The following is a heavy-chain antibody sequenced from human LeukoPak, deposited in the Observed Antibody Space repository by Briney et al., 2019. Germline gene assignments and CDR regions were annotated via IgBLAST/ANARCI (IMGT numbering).Heavy chain of an antibody. CDR2: MNPNSGNT. D-gene: IGHD6-19*01. CDR1: GYTFTSYD. J-gene: IGHJ4*02. V-gene: IGHV1-8*01. CDR3: ARGGPNRSGWTLDY. Sequence: ASVKVSCKASGYTFTSYDINWVRQATGQGLEWMGWMNPNSGNTGYAQKFQGRVTMTRNTSISTAYMELSSLTSEDTAVYYCARGGPNRSGWTLDYWGPGTLVTVSS.